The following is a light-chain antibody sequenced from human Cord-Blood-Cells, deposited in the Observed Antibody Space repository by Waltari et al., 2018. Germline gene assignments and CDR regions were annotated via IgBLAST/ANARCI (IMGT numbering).Light chain of an antibody. CDR3: CSYAGSFYV. Sequence: QSALTQPASVSGSPGQSITLSSTGTSSDAGSYNLVSWYQQHPGKAPKLMIYEGSKRPSGVSICFSGSKSGNTASLTISGLQAEDEADYYCCSYAGSFYVFGTGTKVTVL. V-gene: IGLV2-23*01. CDR2: EGS. J-gene: IGLJ1*01. CDR1: SSDAGSYNL.